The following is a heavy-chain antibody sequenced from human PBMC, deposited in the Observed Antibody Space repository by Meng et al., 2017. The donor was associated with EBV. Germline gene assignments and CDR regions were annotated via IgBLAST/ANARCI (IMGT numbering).Heavy chain of an antibody. D-gene: IGHD1-1*01. Sequence: QVEVVQSGFEWKRPGASVKVSWKASGYDCRNYAINWMRQVPGQGLEWMGWIKTYSGKATFAQGFTGRFVFSLDTPVTTAHLQISGLKTEDSAVYYCARGVEENGSHYPFDSWGQGTLVTVSS. CDR2: IKTYSGKA. CDR1: GYDCRNYA. V-gene: IGHV7-4-1*02. CDR3: ARGVEENGSHYPFDS. J-gene: IGHJ4*02.